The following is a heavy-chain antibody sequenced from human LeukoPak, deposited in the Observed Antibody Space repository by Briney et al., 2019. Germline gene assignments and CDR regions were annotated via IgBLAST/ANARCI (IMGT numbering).Heavy chain of an antibody. J-gene: IGHJ4*02. CDR1: GFTFSSYA. CDR2: IKQDASEK. CDR3: ARDRDRYYADY. Sequence: GGSLRLSCAASGFTFSSYAMSWVRQAPGKGLEWVANIKQDASEKYYVDSVRGRFTISRDNAKNSVFLQMSSLRAEDTAVYYCARDRDRYYADYWGQGTLVTVSA. D-gene: IGHD3-3*01. V-gene: IGHV3-7*01.